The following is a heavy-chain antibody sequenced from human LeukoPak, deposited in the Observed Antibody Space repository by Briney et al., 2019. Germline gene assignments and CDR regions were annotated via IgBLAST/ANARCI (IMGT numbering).Heavy chain of an antibody. CDR2: IYHSGST. D-gene: IGHD3-22*01. V-gene: IGHV4-59*01. CDR3: ARGRDSSGYFNYYYYGMDV. CDR1: GGSISSYY. J-gene: IGHJ6*02. Sequence: SETLSLTCTVSGGSISSYYWSWIRQPPGKGLEWIGYIYHSGSTNYNPSLKSRVTISVDTSKNQFSLKLSSVTAADTAVYYCARGRDSSGYFNYYYYGMDVWGQGTTVTVSS.